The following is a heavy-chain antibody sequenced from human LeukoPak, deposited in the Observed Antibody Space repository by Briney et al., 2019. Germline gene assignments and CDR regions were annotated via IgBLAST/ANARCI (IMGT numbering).Heavy chain of an antibody. D-gene: IGHD4-17*01. CDR1: GFTFSYYY. CDR3: ARDVGSGDYEDY. V-gene: IGHV3-11*05. Sequence: GGSLRLSCAAPGFTFSYYYMSWIRQAPGKGLEWLSYISSSSSYTNYADSVKGRFTISRDNAKNSLYLQMNSLRAEDTAVYHCARDVGSGDYEDYWGQGTLVTVSS. CDR2: ISSSSSYT. J-gene: IGHJ4*02.